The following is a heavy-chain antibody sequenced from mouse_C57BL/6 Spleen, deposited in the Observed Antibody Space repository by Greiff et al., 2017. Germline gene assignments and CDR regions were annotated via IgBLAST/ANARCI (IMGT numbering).Heavy chain of an antibody. D-gene: IGHD2-3*01. CDR3: ARDGYFYAMDY. Sequence: VKPGASVKLSCKASGYTFTSYWMQWVKQRPGQGLEWIGEIDPSDSYTNYNQKFKGKATLTVDTSSSTAYMQLSSLTSEDSAVYYCARDGYFYAMDYWGQGTSVTVSS. CDR1: GYTFTSYW. V-gene: IGHV1-50*01. CDR2: IDPSDSYT. J-gene: IGHJ4*01.